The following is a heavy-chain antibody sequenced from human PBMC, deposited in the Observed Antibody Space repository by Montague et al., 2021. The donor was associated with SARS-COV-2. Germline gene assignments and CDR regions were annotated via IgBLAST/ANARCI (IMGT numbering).Heavy chain of an antibody. D-gene: IGHD5-18*01. V-gene: IGHV4-34*01. CDR1: NGSFGSYY. J-gene: IGHJ4*02. Sequence: SETLSLTCAVYNGSFGSYYWTWIRQPPGKGLEWIGEISHDGGARFHPSLNSRLNIFLGSSGVSLSLPSVTAAVTGVCYCARGVHSESPYSGGFDYLDVWAQGTLVTVSS. CDR3: ARGVHSESPYSGGFDYLDV. CDR2: ISHDGGA.